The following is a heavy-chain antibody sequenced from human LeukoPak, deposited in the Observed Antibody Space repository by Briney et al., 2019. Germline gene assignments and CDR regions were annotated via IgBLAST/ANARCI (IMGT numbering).Heavy chain of an antibody. CDR2: IYSAGST. CDR3: ARAATYS. V-gene: IGHV3-66*01. D-gene: IGHD6-25*01. CDR1: GFTFSNYA. Sequence: PGGSLRLSCAASGFTFSNYAMSWVRQAPGKGLEWVSVIYSAGSTYYADSVKGRFTISRDNSKNTLYLQMNSLRAEDTAVYYCARAATYSWGQGTLVTVSS. J-gene: IGHJ5*02.